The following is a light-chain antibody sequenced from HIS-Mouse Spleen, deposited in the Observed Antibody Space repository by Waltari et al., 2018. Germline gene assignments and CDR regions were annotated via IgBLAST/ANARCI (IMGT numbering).Light chain of an antibody. J-gene: IGLJ3*02. V-gene: IGLV2-11*01. CDR3: CSYAGSYTWV. Sequence: QSALTQPRSVSGSPGPSVTISCTGTSSNVGGYNYVLWYQQHPGKAPKLMIYDVSKRPSVVPDRFSGSKSGNTASLTISGLQAEDEADYYCCSYAGSYTWVFGGGTKLTVL. CDR1: SSNVGGYNY. CDR2: DVS.